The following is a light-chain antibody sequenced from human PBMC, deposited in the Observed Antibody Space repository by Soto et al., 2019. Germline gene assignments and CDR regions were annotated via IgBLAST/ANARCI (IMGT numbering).Light chain of an antibody. CDR3: QNYNSGPRT. V-gene: IGKV1-27*01. CDR1: QGIGIY. CDR2: DAS. J-gene: IGKJ4*01. Sequence: DIQLTQSPSSLSASAGDRVTITCRASQGIGIYLDWFLQRPGQVPELLIYDASTLHSGVPSRFRGSGSWTDFTLTISSLQPEDVATYYWQNYNSGPRTFGGGTKVEIK.